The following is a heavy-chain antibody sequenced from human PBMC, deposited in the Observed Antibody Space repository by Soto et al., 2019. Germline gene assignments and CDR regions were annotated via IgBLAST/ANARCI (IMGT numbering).Heavy chain of an antibody. D-gene: IGHD6-19*01. V-gene: IGHV1-69*06. J-gene: IGHJ6*02. Sequence: SVKVSCKASGGTFSSYAISWVRQAPGQGLEWMGGIIPTFGAANYAQKFRGRVTITADKSTSTAYMELSSLRSEDTAVYFCASSYSSDWDYYYFGLDVWGQGTTVTVSS. CDR3: ASSYSSDWDYYYFGLDV. CDR1: GGTFSSYA. CDR2: IIPTFGAA.